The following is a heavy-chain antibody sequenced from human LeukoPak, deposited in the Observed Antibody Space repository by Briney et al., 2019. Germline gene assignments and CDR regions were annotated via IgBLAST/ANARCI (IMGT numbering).Heavy chain of an antibody. CDR2: IYSTGNT. D-gene: IGHD5-12*01. J-gene: IGHJ4*02. Sequence: SETLSLTCTVSGDSISNYHWSWIRQPAEKGLEWIGRIYSTGNTNYNPSLKSRVTMSVDTSKNQFSLKLNSVTAADTAVYYCARGNGSGYDKYYFDYWGQGTLVTVSS. CDR3: ARGNGSGYDKYYFDY. CDR1: GDSISNYH. V-gene: IGHV4-4*07.